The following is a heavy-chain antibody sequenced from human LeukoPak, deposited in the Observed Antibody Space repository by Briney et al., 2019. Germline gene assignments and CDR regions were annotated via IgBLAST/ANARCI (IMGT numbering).Heavy chain of an antibody. J-gene: IGHJ4*02. V-gene: IGHV4-61*02. Sequence: PLETLSLTSTVSGGSISGGSYYWSWIRQPAGKGLEWIGRIYTSGSTNYNPSLKSRVTISVDTSKNQFSMKLSSVTAADTAVYYCAREVLGYYDFWSCPAAHLDYWGQGTLVTVSS. CDR2: IYTSGST. D-gene: IGHD3-3*01. CDR3: AREVLGYYDFWSCPAAHLDY. CDR1: GGSISGGSYY.